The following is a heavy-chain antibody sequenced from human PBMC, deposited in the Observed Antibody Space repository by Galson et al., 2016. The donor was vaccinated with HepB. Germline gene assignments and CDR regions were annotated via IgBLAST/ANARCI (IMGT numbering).Heavy chain of an antibody. CDR2: INDYNGHT. CDR1: AYMFSNHA. D-gene: IGHD3-3*01. Sequence: SVKVCCKASAYMFSNHAIAWVRQAPGQGLEWMGWINDYNGHTNYAQRFQDRVTMTTHTSTSTAYMELRGLTSDDTAVYYCARVSGFDFWSGYYSQWHFDLWGRGTLVTVSS. CDR3: ARVSGFDFWSGYYSQWHFDL. J-gene: IGHJ2*01. V-gene: IGHV1-18*01.